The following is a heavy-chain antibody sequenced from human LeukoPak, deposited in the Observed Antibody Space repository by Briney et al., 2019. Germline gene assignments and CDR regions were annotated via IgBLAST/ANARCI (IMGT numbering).Heavy chain of an antibody. CDR2: IFYSGTT. Sequence: SETLSLTCTVSGGSISSYYWGWIRQPPGKGLEWIGSIFYSGTTYYNPSLKSRVTISVDTSKNQFTLKLTSLTAADTAIYYCARPRVAAATHDPFHNWGQGILVTVSS. D-gene: IGHD2-2*01. CDR1: GGSISSYY. V-gene: IGHV4-39*01. CDR3: ARPRVAAATHDPFHN. J-gene: IGHJ4*02.